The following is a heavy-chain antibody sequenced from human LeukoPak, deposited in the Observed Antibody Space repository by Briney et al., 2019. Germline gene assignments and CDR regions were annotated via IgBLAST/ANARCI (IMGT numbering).Heavy chain of an antibody. D-gene: IGHD2/OR15-2a*01. CDR2: ISTDGSST. Sequence: GGSLRLSCAASGFTFSNYWMHWVRQAPGKGLVWVSRISTDGSSTTYADSVKGRFTISRDNAKNTLYLQMNSLRAEDTAVYYCARDRKVLYYFDYWGQGTLVTVSS. CDR3: ARDRKVLYYFDY. J-gene: IGHJ4*02. V-gene: IGHV3-74*03. CDR1: GFTFSNYW.